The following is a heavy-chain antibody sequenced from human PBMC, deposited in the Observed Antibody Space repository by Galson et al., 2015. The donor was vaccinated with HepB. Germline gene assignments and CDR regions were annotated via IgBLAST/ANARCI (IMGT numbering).Heavy chain of an antibody. J-gene: IGHJ4*02. CDR2: ISSTGSAI. CDR3: ARKNDNGDFFDY. D-gene: IGHD4-17*01. Sequence: SSYGMHWVRQAPGKGLEWVSYISSTGSAIYYADSVKGRFTISRDNAKNLLYLQMNSLRAEDTAVYYCARKNDNGDFFDYWGQGTRVTVSS. CDR1: SSYG. V-gene: IGHV3-48*03.